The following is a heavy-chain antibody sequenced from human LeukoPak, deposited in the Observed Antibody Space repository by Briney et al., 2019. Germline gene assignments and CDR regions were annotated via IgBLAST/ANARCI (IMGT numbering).Heavy chain of an antibody. J-gene: IGHJ3*02. CDR3: AKDLKSILFRWPDAFDI. CDR1: GFTFSSYA. D-gene: IGHD2-15*01. Sequence: GGSLRLSCAASGFTFSSYAMSWVRLAPGKGLEWVSAISGSGGSTYYADSVKGRFTISRDNSKNTLYLQMNSLRAEDTAVYYCAKDLKSILFRWPDAFDIWGQGTMVTVSS. CDR2: ISGSGGST. V-gene: IGHV3-23*01.